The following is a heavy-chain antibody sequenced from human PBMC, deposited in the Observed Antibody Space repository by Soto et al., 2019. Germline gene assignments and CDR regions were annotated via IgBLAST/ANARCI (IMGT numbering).Heavy chain of an antibody. V-gene: IGHV4-61*01. Sequence: EPLSLTCTVSGGPVSGGSFYWSWIRQPPGKGLEWIGYISYSGSTNYTPSLKSRVTISSDTSNNQFSLKMSSVTAADTAIYFCARHTTVTNIDYWGRGTLVTVSS. J-gene: IGHJ4*02. CDR3: ARHTTVTNIDY. CDR2: ISYSGST. D-gene: IGHD4-17*01. CDR1: GGPVSGGSFY.